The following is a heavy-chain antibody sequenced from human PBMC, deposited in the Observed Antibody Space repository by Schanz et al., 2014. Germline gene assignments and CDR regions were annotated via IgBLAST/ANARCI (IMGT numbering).Heavy chain of an antibody. J-gene: IGHJ4*02. D-gene: IGHD3-10*01. V-gene: IGHV3-21*01. CDR1: GFTFSSYG. Sequence: VQLVESGGGVVQPGRSLRLSCAASGFTFSSYGMHWVRQAPGKGLEWVSSISSSSNYYYYADSVKGRFTISRDAAKDSLFLQMTSLRADDTAVYYCARGRGYIIGQWGQGILVTVSS. CDR2: ISSSSNYY. CDR3: ARGRGYIIGQ.